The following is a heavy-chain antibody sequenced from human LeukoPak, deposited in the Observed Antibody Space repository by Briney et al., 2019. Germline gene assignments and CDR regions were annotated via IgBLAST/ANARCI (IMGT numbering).Heavy chain of an antibody. CDR2: INAGNGNT. D-gene: IGHD3-22*01. CDR1: GYTFTSHA. Sequence: EASVKVSCKASGYTFTSHAIHWMRQAPGQRLQWMGWINAGNGNTKYSQRFQGRVTIARDTSASTAYMELSSLRSEDTAVYYCARGSSGYPRYFDYWGQGVLVTVSS. V-gene: IGHV1-3*01. J-gene: IGHJ4*02. CDR3: ARGSSGYPRYFDY.